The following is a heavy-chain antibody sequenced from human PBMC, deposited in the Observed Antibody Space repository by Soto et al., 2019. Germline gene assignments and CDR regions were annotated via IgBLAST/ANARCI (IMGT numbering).Heavy chain of an antibody. Sequence: QLLESGSGLVKPSQNLSLTCAVSGGSISSGGYSCSWIRQPPGKGLERIGYIYHRESTYYNPSLKSRVTIAVDRSKNQFSLKRRSVTAADTALYYCARGVPAARYPFDYWGQGTLVTVSS. CDR3: ARGVPAARYPFDY. V-gene: IGHV4-30-2*01. J-gene: IGHJ4*02. CDR1: GGSISSGGYS. CDR2: IYHREST. D-gene: IGHD2-2*01.